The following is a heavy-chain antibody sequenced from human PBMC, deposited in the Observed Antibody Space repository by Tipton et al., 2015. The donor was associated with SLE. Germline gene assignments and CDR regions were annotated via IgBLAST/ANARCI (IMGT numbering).Heavy chain of an antibody. CDR3: ARGGIAVAGTPYYYYMDV. Sequence: QSGAEVKKPGSSVKASCKASGGTFSSYAISWVRQAPGQGLEWMGGIIPIFGTANYAQKFQGRVTITADKSTSTAYMELSSLRSEDTAVYYCARGGIAVAGTPYYYYMDVWGKGTTVTVSS. D-gene: IGHD6-19*01. V-gene: IGHV1-69*06. J-gene: IGHJ6*03. CDR2: IIPIFGTA. CDR1: GGTFSSYA.